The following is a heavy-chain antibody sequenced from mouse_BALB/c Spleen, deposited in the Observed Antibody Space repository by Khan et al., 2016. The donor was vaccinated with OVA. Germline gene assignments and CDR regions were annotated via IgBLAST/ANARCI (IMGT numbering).Heavy chain of an antibody. CDR3: VRHRFPLSMDS. CDR1: GFSLTNYA. J-gene: IGHJ4*01. Sequence: VQLQESGPDLVAPSQSLSITCTVSGFSLTNYAIHWVRQPPGKGLEWLVVIWSDGRTTYNSALKSRLSISKDNSKSQDFLKINSLQTDDTAMYYCVRHRFPLSMDSWGQGTSVTVSS. V-gene: IGHV2-6-2*01. CDR2: IWSDGRT.